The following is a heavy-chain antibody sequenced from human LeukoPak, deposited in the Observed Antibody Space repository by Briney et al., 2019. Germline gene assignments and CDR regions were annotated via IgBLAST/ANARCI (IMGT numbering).Heavy chain of an antibody. CDR2: IYSSGST. D-gene: IGHD3-10*01. J-gene: IGHJ4*02. Sequence: SETLSLTCTVSGGSISNYYWSWIRQPPGKGLEWIGYIYSSGSTNYNPSLKSRVTMSVDTSKNQFSLKLSSVTAADTAVYFCARDTYYYGSGSYYFDYWGQGTLVTVSS. CDR3: ARDTYYYGSGSYYFDY. V-gene: IGHV4-59*12. CDR1: GGSISNYY.